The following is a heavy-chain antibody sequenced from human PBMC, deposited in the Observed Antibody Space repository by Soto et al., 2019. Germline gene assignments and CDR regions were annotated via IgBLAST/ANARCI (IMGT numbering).Heavy chain of an antibody. J-gene: IGHJ3*02. CDR3: TLIGGDDFWSGSDIDAFVI. D-gene: IGHD3-3*01. Sequence: QVTLKESGPVLVKPPEALTLTCTVSGSSLSNARMGVSWIRQTPGKALEWLAHIFSNDEKSYTTSLKSRLTISKDTSKSQVVLTMTNIDPVDTATYYCTLIGGDDFWSGSDIDAFVIWGQGTMVTVAS. CDR1: GSSLSNARMG. V-gene: IGHV2-26*01. CDR2: IFSNDEK.